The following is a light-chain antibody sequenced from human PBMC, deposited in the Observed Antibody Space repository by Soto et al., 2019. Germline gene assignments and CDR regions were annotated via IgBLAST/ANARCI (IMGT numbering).Light chain of an antibody. CDR1: QAISNY. J-gene: IGKJ1*01. Sequence: IQMTPSPSPTSASVRDRITITCRSKQAISNYISWYQQEPRKPPRLLIYAASSLRSGVPSRFSASGSGTDFTLTISGLQPEDFGTYFCQQTYTYPNSFGQGTKVDIK. CDR3: QQTYTYPNS. V-gene: IGKV1-39*01. CDR2: AAS.